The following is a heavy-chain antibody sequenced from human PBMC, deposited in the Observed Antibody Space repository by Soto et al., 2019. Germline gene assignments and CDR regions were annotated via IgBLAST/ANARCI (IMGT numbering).Heavy chain of an antibody. Sequence: SETLSLTCTVSGGSISSGDYYWSWIRQPPGKGLEWIGTFYYSGSTYYNPSLESRVTISVDTSKNQFSLKVSSVTAADTAMYYCARLGGYCSGTSCYGYYGMEVWGQGTTVTVSS. CDR3: ARLGGYCSGTSCYGYYGMEV. V-gene: IGHV4-39*01. J-gene: IGHJ6*02. CDR2: FYYSGST. D-gene: IGHD2-2*01. CDR1: GGSISSGDYY.